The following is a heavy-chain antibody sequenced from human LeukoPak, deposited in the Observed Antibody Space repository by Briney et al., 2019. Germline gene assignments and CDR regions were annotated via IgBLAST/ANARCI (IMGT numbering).Heavy chain of an antibody. J-gene: IGHJ4*02. V-gene: IGHV1-69*06. CDR1: GGTFSSYA. CDR3: ARSEWELLRTYDY. CDR2: IIPIFGTA. Sequence: GASVKVSCKASGGTFSSYAISWVRQAPGQGLEWMGGIIPIFGTANYAQKFQGRVTITADKSTSTAYMELSSLRSEDTAVYYCARSEWELLRTYDYWGQGTLVTVSS. D-gene: IGHD1-26*01.